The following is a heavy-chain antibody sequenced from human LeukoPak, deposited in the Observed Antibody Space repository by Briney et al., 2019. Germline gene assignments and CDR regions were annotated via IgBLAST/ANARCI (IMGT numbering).Heavy chain of an antibody. CDR1: GGSISSYY. CDR2: IYTSGST. V-gene: IGHV4-4*07. J-gene: IGHJ6*02. Sequence: PSETLSLTCTVSGGSISSYYWSWIRQPAGKGLEWIGRIYTSGSTNYNPSLKSRVTMSVDTSKNQFSLKLSSVTAADTAVYYCARTGPCSGGSCYSGPLYYYGMDVWGQGTTVTVSS. D-gene: IGHD2-15*01. CDR3: ARTGPCSGGSCYSGPLYYYGMDV.